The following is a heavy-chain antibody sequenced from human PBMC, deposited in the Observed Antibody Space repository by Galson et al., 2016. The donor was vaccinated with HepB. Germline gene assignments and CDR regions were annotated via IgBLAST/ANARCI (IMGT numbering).Heavy chain of an antibody. J-gene: IGHJ4*02. V-gene: IGHV3-30*03. CDR1: GFTFSSYG. Sequence: SLRLSCAASGFTFSSYGMHWVRQAPGKGLEWVAVISYDGSNKYYADSVKGRFTISRDNAENSLYLQMYSLRAEDTAVYYRARVRWLEPLDYWGQGTLVTVSS. CDR3: ARVRWLEPLDY. D-gene: IGHD6-19*01. CDR2: ISYDGSNK.